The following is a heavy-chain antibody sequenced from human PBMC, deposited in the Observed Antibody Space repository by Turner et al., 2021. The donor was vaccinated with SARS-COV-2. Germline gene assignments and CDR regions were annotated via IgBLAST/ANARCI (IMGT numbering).Heavy chain of an antibody. V-gene: IGHV4-59*01. D-gene: IGHD2-21*01. J-gene: IGHJ5*02. CDR1: GGFISGDY. CDR2: IHYSGST. Sequence: QVQLQESAPGLVKPSETLSLICSVSGGFISGDYWSWIRQPPGKGLEWIGNIHYSGSTNYNPSLKSRVTVSVDTSKNQFSLKLSSVTAADTAVYYCARAHYPGSLFRFDPWGQGTLVTVSS. CDR3: ARAHYPGSLFRFDP.